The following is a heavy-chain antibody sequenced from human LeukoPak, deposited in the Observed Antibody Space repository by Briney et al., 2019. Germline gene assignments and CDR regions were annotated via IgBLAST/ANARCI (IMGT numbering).Heavy chain of an antibody. J-gene: IGHJ4*02. V-gene: IGHV4-39*01. Sequence: PSETLSLTCTASGGSISSSSYYWGWIRQPPGKGLEWIGSIYYSGSTYYNPSLKSRVTISVDTSKNQFSLKLSSVTAADTAVYYCARHQVAVAGRYDYWGQGTLVTVSS. CDR2: IYYSGST. CDR1: GGSISSSSYY. D-gene: IGHD6-19*01. CDR3: ARHQVAVAGRYDY.